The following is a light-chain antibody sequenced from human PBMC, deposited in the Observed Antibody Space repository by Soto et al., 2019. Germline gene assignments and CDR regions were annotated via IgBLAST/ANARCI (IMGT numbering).Light chain of an antibody. J-gene: IGLJ3*02. V-gene: IGLV2-23*01. CDR1: SSDVGSYNL. CDR3: CSYAGSSTNWV. CDR2: EGS. Sequence: QYALTQPASVSGSPGQSITISCTGTSSDVGSYNLVSWYQQHPGKAPKLMIYEGSKRPSGVSNRFSGSKSGNTASLTISGLQAEDEADYYCCSYAGSSTNWVFGGGTKVTVL.